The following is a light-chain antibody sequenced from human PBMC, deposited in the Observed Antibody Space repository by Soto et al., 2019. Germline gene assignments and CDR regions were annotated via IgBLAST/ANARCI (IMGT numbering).Light chain of an antibody. V-gene: IGLV1-47*01. J-gene: IGLJ1*01. CDR2: RNN. Sequence: QSVPTQPPSASGTPGQRVTISCSASSSNIGSNYVYWYQQLPGTAPKLLIYRNNQRPSGVPDRFSGSKSGTSASLAISGLRSEDEADYYCAAWDDSLSKVFGTGTKVTVL. CDR1: SSNIGSNY. CDR3: AAWDDSLSKV.